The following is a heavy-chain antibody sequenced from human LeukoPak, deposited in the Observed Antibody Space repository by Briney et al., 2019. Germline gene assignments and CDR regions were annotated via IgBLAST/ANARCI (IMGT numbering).Heavy chain of an antibody. J-gene: IGHJ4*02. CDR3: AKDKSWLRSYYFDY. CDR2: ISGSGGST. D-gene: IGHD5-12*01. V-gene: IGHV3-23*01. CDR1: GFTFSSYA. Sequence: GGSLRLSCAASGFTFSSYAMSWVRQAPGKGLEWVSAISGSGGSTYYADSVKGRFTISRDNSKNTFYLQMNSLRAEDTAIYYCAKDKSWLRSYYFDYWGQGTLVTVSS.